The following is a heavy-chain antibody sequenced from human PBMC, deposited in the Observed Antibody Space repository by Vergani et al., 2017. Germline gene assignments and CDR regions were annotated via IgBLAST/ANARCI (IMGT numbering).Heavy chain of an antibody. V-gene: IGHV4-38-2*01. Sequence: QVQLQESGPGLVKPSETLSLICDVFDFISNGHYWGWIRQSPEKGLEWIGSLYASGSTYYSPSLKSRVAISIDTSKNHFSLRLSSVTAADTAVYYCARGDSSEDPRYYYYYMDVWGKGTTVTVSS. CDR3: ARGDSSEDPRYYYYYMDV. D-gene: IGHD6-25*01. J-gene: IGHJ6*03. CDR2: LYASGST. CDR1: DFISNGHY.